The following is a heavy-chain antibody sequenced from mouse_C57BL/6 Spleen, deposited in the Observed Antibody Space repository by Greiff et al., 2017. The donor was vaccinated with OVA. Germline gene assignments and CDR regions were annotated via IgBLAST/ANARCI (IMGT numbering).Heavy chain of an antibody. D-gene: IGHD1-1*01. CDR3: ARHEENYYGSSPGYAMDY. V-gene: IGHV1-62-2*01. Sequence: QVQLQQSGAELVKPGASVKLSCKASGYTFTEYTIHWVKQRSGQGLEWIGWFYPGSGSIKYNEKFKDKATLTADKSSSTVYMELSRLTSEDSAGYFCARHEENYYGSSPGYAMDYWGQGTSVTVSS. J-gene: IGHJ4*01. CDR1: GYTFTEYT. CDR2: FYPGSGSI.